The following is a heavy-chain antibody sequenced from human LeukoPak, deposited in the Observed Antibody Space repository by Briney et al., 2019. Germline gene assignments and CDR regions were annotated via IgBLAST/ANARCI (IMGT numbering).Heavy chain of an antibody. CDR3: AKNRGGIAAARDY. V-gene: IGHV3-23*01. Sequence: PGGSLRLSCAASGFTSHTYALGWVRQAPGKGLEWVSVISGSGNSKYYADSVKDRFTISRDNSKNTVYLQMTNLRVEDTATYFCAKNRGGIAAARDYWGQGTLVTVSS. D-gene: IGHD6-13*01. CDR1: GFTSHTYA. CDR2: ISGSGNSK. J-gene: IGHJ4*02.